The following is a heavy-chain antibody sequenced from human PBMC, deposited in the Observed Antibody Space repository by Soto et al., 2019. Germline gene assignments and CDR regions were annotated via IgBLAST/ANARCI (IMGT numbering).Heavy chain of an antibody. CDR3: AKGSGHCSGGSCYAPTDY. V-gene: IGHV3-23*01. Sequence: EVQLLESGGGLTQAGGFLRLSCAASGFTFSTYAMSWVRQATGKGLEWVSAISGSGDRTYYADSVKGRFTISRDNSKTTLYLHMNSLRAEDTAVYYCAKGSGHCSGGSCYAPTDYWGQGTLVTVSS. D-gene: IGHD2-15*01. CDR1: GFTFSTYA. CDR2: ISGSGDRT. J-gene: IGHJ4*02.